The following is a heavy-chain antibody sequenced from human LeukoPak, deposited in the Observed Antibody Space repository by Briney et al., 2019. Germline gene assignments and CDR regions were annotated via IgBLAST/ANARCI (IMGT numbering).Heavy chain of an antibody. CDR3: AKDGGDLIWFGTNFDY. Sequence: GGSLRLSCAASGFTFSSYWMSWVRQAPGKGLEWVAVISYDGSNKYYADSVKGRFTISRDNAKNTLYLQMNNLRAEDTAVYHCAKDGGDLIWFGTNFDYWGQGTLVTVSS. V-gene: IGHV3-30*18. CDR2: ISYDGSNK. D-gene: IGHD3-10*01. J-gene: IGHJ4*02. CDR1: GFTFSSYW.